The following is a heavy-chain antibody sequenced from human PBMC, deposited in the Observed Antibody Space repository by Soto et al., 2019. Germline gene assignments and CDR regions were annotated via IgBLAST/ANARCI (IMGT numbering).Heavy chain of an antibody. CDR3: AKDHPALGYCTNGVCHPGDY. Sequence: TGGSLRLSCAASGFTFSSYAMSWVRQAPGKGLEWVSAISGSGGSTYYADSVKGRFTISRDNSKNTLYLQMNSLRAEDTAVYYCAKDHPALGYCTNGVCHPGDYWGQGTLVTVSS. V-gene: IGHV3-23*01. D-gene: IGHD2-8*01. CDR1: GFTFSSYA. CDR2: ISGSGGST. J-gene: IGHJ4*02.